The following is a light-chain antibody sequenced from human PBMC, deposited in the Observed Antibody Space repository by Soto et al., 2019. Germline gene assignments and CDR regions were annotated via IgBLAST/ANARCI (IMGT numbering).Light chain of an antibody. CDR3: QKYGSAFT. CDR1: QSISSNY. Sequence: EIVLTQSPGTLSLSPGERATLSCRASQSISSNYLAWYQHKPGQGPRLLIYAASSRATVIPDRFSGSGSGTDFTLTISRLEPEDFALYYCQKYGSAFTFGPGTKVDIK. V-gene: IGKV3-20*01. CDR2: AAS. J-gene: IGKJ3*01.